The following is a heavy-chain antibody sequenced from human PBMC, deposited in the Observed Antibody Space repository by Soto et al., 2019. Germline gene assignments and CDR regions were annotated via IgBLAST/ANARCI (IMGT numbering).Heavy chain of an antibody. CDR2: ISYDGSNK. CDR3: ARAPGIIVATGSNYYYYRMDV. J-gene: IGHJ6*02. CDR1: GFTFSSYA. Sequence: QVQLVESGGGVVQPGRSLRLSCAASGFTFSSYAMHWLRQAPGKGLEWVAGISYDGSNKYYADSVKGRFSISRDNSKNTLYLQMNSLRAEDTAVYYCARAPGIIVATGSNYYYYRMDVWGQGTTVTVSS. V-gene: IGHV3-30-3*01. D-gene: IGHD5-12*01.